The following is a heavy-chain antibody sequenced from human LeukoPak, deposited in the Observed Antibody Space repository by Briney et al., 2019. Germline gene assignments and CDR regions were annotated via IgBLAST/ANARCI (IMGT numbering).Heavy chain of an antibody. Sequence: SETLSLTCTVSGGSISSGGYYWSWIRQPPGKGLEWIGYIYHSGSTNYNPSLKSRVTISVDKSKNQFSLKLSSVTAADTAVYYCASCTGYRATVTHDWFDPWGQGTLVTVSS. J-gene: IGHJ5*02. D-gene: IGHD4-17*01. V-gene: IGHV4-30-2*01. CDR2: IYHSGST. CDR1: GGSISSGGYY. CDR3: ASCTGYRATVTHDWFDP.